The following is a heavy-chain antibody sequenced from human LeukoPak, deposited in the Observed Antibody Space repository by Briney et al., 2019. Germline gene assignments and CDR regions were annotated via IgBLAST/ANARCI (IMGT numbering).Heavy chain of an antibody. D-gene: IGHD1-26*01. V-gene: IGHV4-4*02. Sequence: PSGTLSLTCAVSGGSISSSYRWSCVRRLPGKGLEWIGDIYHSGSTNYNPYLKSRVTISVDKSKNQFSLKLSSVTAADTAVYYCARDLSYSLAVDIWGQGTMVTVSS. CDR2: IYHSGST. J-gene: IGHJ3*02. CDR3: ARDLSYSLAVDI. CDR1: GGSISSSYR.